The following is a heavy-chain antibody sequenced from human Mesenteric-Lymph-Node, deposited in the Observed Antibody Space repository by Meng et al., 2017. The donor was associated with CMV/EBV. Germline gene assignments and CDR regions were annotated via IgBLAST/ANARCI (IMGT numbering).Heavy chain of an antibody. J-gene: IGHJ6*02. V-gene: IGHV1-46*01. CDR1: GYTFTNYY. D-gene: IGHD3-3*01. Sequence: ASVKVSCKASGYTFTNYYIHWVRQAPGQGLEWMGMIKTSAGSTNYALKFQDRVTMTTDTSTTTAYMELRSLRSDDTAVYFCARGIQEVEWVLYGGSYYYYGMDVWGQGTTVTVSS. CDR3: ARGIQEVEWVLYGGSYYYYGMDV. CDR2: IKTSAGST.